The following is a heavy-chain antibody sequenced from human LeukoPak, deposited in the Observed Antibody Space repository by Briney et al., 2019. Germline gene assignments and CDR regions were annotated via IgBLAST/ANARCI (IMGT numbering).Heavy chain of an antibody. Sequence: SETLSLTCAVYGESFNDYYWTWIRQPPGKGLEWIGEVNHSGSTNYNPSLRSRVTLSVDTSKNRFSLRLTSVTAADTAVYYCARGGSNSWHGDAFDVWGQGTVVTVSS. CDR2: VNHSGST. CDR3: ARGGSNSWHGDAFDV. J-gene: IGHJ3*01. D-gene: IGHD6-13*01. V-gene: IGHV4-34*01. CDR1: GESFNDYY.